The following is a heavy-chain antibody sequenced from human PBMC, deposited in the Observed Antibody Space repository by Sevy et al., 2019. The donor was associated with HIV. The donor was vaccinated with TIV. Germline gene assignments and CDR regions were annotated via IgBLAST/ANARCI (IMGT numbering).Heavy chain of an antibody. CDR3: ARDRGSGKNVFFDY. D-gene: IGHD3-10*01. J-gene: IGHJ4*02. CDR1: GFSFAWYW. V-gene: IGHV3-7*01. CDR2: INQDGSEK. Sequence: GGSLRLSCAASGFSFAWYWMSWVRQTPEKGLERVANINQDGSEKNYVDSVKGRFTISRDNAKNTLYLQMNSLRTEDTAVYYCARDRGSGKNVFFDYWGQGTLVTVSS.